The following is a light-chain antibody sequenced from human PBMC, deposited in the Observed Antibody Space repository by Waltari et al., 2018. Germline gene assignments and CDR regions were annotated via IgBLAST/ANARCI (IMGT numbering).Light chain of an antibody. V-gene: IGLV2-14*03. CDR3: SSYISSSTLEL. J-gene: IGLJ2*01. CDR2: DVS. Sequence: QSALTQPASVSGSPGQSITISCTGTSSDVGGYNYVSWYHQHPGKAPKLMIYDVSNRPSGVSNRFSCSKSGNTASLTISGLQAEDEADYYCSSYISSSTLELFGGGTSLTVL. CDR1: SSDVGGYNY.